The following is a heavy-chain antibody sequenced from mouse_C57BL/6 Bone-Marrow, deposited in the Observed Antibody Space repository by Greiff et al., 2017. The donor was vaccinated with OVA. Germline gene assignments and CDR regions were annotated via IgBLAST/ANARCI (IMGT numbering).Heavy chain of an antibody. CDR2: IYPRDCST. Sequence: QVQLKQSDAELVKPGASVKISCKVSGYTFTDHTIPWMKQRPEQGLEWIGYIYPRDCSTKYNETFKGKATLTADKSSSTAYMQLNSLTSEDSAVYFCARVYDYDGTRYYFDYWGQGTTLTVSA. CDR3: ARVYDYDGTRYYFDY. CDR1: GYTFTDHT. J-gene: IGHJ2*01. V-gene: IGHV1-78*01. D-gene: IGHD2-4*01.